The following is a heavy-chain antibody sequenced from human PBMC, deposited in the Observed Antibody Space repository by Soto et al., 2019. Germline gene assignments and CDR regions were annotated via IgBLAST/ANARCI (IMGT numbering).Heavy chain of an antibody. CDR1: GGSISNTGYF. J-gene: IGHJ1*01. V-gene: IGHV4-39*01. CDR2: IYYSGST. CDR3: ARRNYCGTTTCYGY. Sequence: SETLSLTCSVSGGSISNTGYFWGWIRQPPGKGLERIGTIYYSGSTSYNPSLKSRLTISVDTSKNQFSLTLTSVTAADTAVYYCARRNYCGTTTCYGYWGQGTLVTVSS. D-gene: IGHD2-2*01.